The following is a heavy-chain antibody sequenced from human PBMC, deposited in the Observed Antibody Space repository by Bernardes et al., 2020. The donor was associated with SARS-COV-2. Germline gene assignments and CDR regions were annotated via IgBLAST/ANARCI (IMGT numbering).Heavy chain of an antibody. J-gene: IGHJ4*02. CDR3: AKAYCSSSCYTIDS. CDR2: LSANGDRT. V-gene: IGHV3-23*01. Sequence: GGSLRLSCTASGFTFSSHAMAWVRQAPGKGLEWVSTLSANGDRTYYADSVKGRFTISRDNSKNTLFLQMDSLRAEDTAIYYCAKAYCSSSCYTIDSWGQGSLGRGSS. D-gene: IGHD2-2*01. CDR1: GFTFSSHA.